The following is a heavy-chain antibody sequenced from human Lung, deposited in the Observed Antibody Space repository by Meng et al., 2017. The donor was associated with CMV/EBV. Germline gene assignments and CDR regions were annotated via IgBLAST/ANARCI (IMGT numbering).Heavy chain of an antibody. CDR3: ARQYSSAYYSDY. D-gene: IGHD6-6*01. J-gene: IGHJ4*02. Sequence: GSLRLXCGIYGGSLSGYYWSWIRQTPGKGLEWIGEIRHSGDTTNYNTSLKSRVTISIDTSKKQFSLKLSAVTAADTAVYYCARQYSSAYYSDYWGQGTXVTVSS. V-gene: IGHV4-34*01. CDR1: GGSLSGYY. CDR2: IRHSGDTT.